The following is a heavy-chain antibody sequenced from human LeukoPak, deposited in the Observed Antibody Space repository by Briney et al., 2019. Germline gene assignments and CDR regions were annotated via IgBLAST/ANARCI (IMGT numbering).Heavy chain of an antibody. CDR1: GFTFSAYE. J-gene: IGHJ4*02. CDR3: ARVTAVAGTSVGVDA. V-gene: IGHV3-48*03. D-gene: IGHD6-19*01. CDR2: IGSSGSTV. Sequence: PGGSLRLSCAASGFTFSAYEMNWVRQAPGKGLEWVSYIGSSGSTVYYADSVKGRFTISGDNAKNSLYLQMNSLRAEDTAVYYCARVTAVAGTSVGVDAWGQGILVTVS.